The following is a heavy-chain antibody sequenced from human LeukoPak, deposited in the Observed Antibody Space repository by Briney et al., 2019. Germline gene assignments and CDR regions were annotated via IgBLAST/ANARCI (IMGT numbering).Heavy chain of an antibody. CDR3: ASGDRYCSSTSCVYGMDV. CDR1: GGTFSSYA. CDR2: IIPILGTA. Sequence: GASVKVSCKASGGTFSSYAISWVRQAPGQGLEWMGGIIPILGTANYAQKFQGRVTITADESTSTAYMELSSLRSEDTAVYYCASGDRYCSSTSCVYGMDVWGQGTTVTVSS. V-gene: IGHV1-69*13. D-gene: IGHD2-2*01. J-gene: IGHJ6*02.